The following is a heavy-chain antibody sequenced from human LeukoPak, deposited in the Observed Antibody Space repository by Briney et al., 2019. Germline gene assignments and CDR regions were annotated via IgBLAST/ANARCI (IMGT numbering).Heavy chain of an antibody. D-gene: IGHD2-2*01. CDR3: ARDGTSTDDY. V-gene: IGHV1-18*01. J-gene: IGHJ4*02. CDR2: ISGNNDNP. CDR1: GYTFSNFG. Sequence: VASVSLFCKASGYTFSNFGISWVRQAPGQGLEWMGWISGNNDNPNYGQKFQGRLTVTTDSSTSTAYMELRNLRSDDTAVYYCARDGTSTDDYWGQGALVTVSS.